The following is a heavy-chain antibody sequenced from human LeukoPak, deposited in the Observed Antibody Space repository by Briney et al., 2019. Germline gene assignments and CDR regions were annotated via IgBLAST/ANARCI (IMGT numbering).Heavy chain of an antibody. D-gene: IGHD3-16*02. CDR1: GFTFSSYG. Sequence: GGSLRLSCAASGFTFSSYGMSWVRQAPGKGLEWVSAISGSGGSTYYADSVKGRFTISRDNSKNTLYLQMNSLRAEDTAVYYCARGNYVWGSYRYPYYFDYWGQGTLVTVSS. J-gene: IGHJ4*02. CDR3: ARGNYVWGSYRYPYYFDY. V-gene: IGHV3-23*01. CDR2: ISGSGGST.